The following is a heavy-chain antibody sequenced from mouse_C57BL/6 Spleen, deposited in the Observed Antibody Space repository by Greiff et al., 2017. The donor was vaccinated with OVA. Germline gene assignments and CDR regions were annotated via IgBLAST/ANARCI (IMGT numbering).Heavy chain of an antibody. CDR2: IDPETGGT. CDR3: TRWGLLYAMDY. CDR1: GYTFTDYE. V-gene: IGHV1-15*01. J-gene: IGHJ4*01. D-gene: IGHD3-3*01. Sequence: QVQLQQSGAELVRPGASVTLSCKASGYTFTDYEMHWVKQTPVHGLEWIGAIDPETGGTAYNQKFKGKAILTADKSSSTAYMELRSLTSEDSAVYYCTRWGLLYAMDYWGQGTSVTVSS.